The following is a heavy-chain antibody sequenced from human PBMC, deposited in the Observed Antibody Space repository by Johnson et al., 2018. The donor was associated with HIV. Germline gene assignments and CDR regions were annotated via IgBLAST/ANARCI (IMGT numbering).Heavy chain of an antibody. V-gene: IGHV3-30*03. J-gene: IGHJ3*02. CDR2: ISYDGSNK. CDR3: ARGLAYCGGDCSPDAFDI. D-gene: IGHD2-21*02. CDR1: GFTFSSYG. Sequence: QVQLVESGGGVVQPGRSLRLSCAASGFTFSSYGMHWVRQAPGKGLEWVAVISYDGSNKYYADSVKGRFTISRDNSKNTLYLQMNSLRAEETAVYYCARGLAYCGGDCSPDAFDIWGQGTMVTVSS.